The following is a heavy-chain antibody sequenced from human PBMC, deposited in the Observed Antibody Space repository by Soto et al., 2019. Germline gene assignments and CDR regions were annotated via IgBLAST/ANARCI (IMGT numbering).Heavy chain of an antibody. J-gene: IGHJ4*02. CDR2: MNPNSGYT. CDR3: ARVFGSIDY. D-gene: IGHD2-21*01. V-gene: IGHV1-8*01. CDR1: GYTFTSYD. Sequence: QVQLVQSGAEVKKPGASVKVSCKASGYTFTSYDSNWVRQATGQGLERMGWMNPNSGYTGHAQKFQGRVTMTRDTSTSTAYMELTSLRSEDTAVYYCARVFGSIDYWGQGTLVTVSS.